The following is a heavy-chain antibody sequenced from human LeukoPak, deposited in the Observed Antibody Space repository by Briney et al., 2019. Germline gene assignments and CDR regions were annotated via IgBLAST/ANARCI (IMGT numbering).Heavy chain of an antibody. J-gene: IGHJ5*02. CDR3: IVFGDSNH. CDR2: IHTSGDT. D-gene: IGHD4-17*01. V-gene: IGHV3-53*01. CDR1: GLTGSHNY. Sequence: GGSLRLSCAASGLTGSHNYVSWVRQAPGKGLEWVSAIHTSGDTCYADSVKGRFTISRGTSKNTLYLQINSLRVEDTAVYYCIVFGDSNHWGQGTLVTVSS.